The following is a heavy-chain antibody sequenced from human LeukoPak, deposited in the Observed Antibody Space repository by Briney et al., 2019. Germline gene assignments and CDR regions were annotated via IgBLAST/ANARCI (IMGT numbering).Heavy chain of an antibody. D-gene: IGHD1-26*01. CDR1: GGSFSGYY. V-gene: IGHV4-34*01. J-gene: IGHJ4*02. CDR2: INHSGST. Sequence: SETLSLTCAVYGGSFSGYYWSWIRQPPGKGLEWIGEINHSGSTNYNPSLKSRVTISVDTSKNQFSLKLSSVTAADTAVYYCVRGRSVGATTVDYWGQGTLVTVSS. CDR3: VRGRSVGATTVDY.